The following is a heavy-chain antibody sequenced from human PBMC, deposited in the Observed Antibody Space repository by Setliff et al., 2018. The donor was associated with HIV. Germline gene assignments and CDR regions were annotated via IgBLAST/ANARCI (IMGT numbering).Heavy chain of an antibody. V-gene: IGHV1-24*01. CDR3: ARGGPLRFLEWLLSFFDY. CDR2: FDPDDGET. D-gene: IGHD3-3*01. J-gene: IGHJ4*02. Sequence: ASVKVSCKVSGYSLTELSMHWVRQAPGKGLEWMGGFDPDDGETVYAQQFQGRVTMTEDTSTDTAYMELSGLRSDDTAVYYCARGGPLRFLEWLLSFFDYWGQGTLVTVSS. CDR1: GYSLTELS.